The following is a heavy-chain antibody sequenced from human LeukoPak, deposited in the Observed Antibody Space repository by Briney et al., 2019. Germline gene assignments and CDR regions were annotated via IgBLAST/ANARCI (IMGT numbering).Heavy chain of an antibody. D-gene: IGHD6-19*01. V-gene: IGHV3-7*03. Sequence: GGSLRLSCTASGFTFSSRWVTWVRQPPGKGLEWVANIKEDGSVKYYVDSVKGRFTISRDNTKNVLYLQMNSLRADDTAVYFCARDSTWLLDYWGQGTLITVSS. J-gene: IGHJ4*02. CDR1: GFTFSSRW. CDR2: IKEDGSVK. CDR3: ARDSTWLLDY.